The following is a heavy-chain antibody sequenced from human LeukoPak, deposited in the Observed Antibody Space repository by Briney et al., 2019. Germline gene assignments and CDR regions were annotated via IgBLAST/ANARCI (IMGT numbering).Heavy chain of an antibody. CDR3: AEGDSGFYFYFDY. V-gene: IGHV3-30*18. Sequence: GGSLRLSCAASEFTFSNYGMHWVRQAPGKGLELVAGISSDGSEEYYADSVEGRFTISRDNPKNTLYLEMNSLRAEDTAVYYCAEGDSGFYFYFDYWGQGTLVTVSS. CDR2: ISSDGSEE. D-gene: IGHD3-22*01. CDR1: EFTFSNYG. J-gene: IGHJ4*02.